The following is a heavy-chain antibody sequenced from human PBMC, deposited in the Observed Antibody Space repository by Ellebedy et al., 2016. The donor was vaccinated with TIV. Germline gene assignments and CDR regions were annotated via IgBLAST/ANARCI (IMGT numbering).Heavy chain of an antibody. J-gene: IGHJ3*02. Sequence: SVKVSCXVSGGTFRSYAISWVRQAPGQGLEWMGGIIPMFGTANSAQKFHGRVTINADDSTTTVYMELSSLRSDDTAVYYCARAGEGCSTTICYNAFDIWGQGTMVTVSS. CDR2: IIPMFGTA. V-gene: IGHV1-69*13. D-gene: IGHD2-2*02. CDR1: GGTFRSYA. CDR3: ARAGEGCSTTICYNAFDI.